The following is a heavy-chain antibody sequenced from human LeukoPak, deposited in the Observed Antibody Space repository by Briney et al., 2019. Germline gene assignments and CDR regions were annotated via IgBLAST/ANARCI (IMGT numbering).Heavy chain of an antibody. CDR2: IYWDDDK. D-gene: IGHD3-3*01. CDR3: ARPFGVEPFFDY. CDR1: GFSLSTSGVG. Sequence: ESGPTLVKHTQTLTLTFTGSGFSLSTSGVGEGLSRHPPGNSLEWLALIYWDDDKRYSPSLKSRLTITKDTSKNQVVLTMTNMDPVDTATYYCARPFGVEPFFDYGGQGTLVTVSS. V-gene: IGHV2-5*02. J-gene: IGHJ4*02.